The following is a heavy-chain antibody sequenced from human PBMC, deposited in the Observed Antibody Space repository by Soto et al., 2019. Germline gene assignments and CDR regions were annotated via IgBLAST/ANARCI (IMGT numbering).Heavy chain of an antibody. V-gene: IGHV2-5*01. CDR3: AHRRGRIVGATTSWFDP. Sequence: SGPTLVNPTQTLTLTCTFSGFSLSTSGVGVGWIRQPPGKALEWLALIYWNDDKRYSPSLKSRLTITKDTSKNQVVLTMTNMDPVDTAIYYCAHRRGRIVGATTSWFDPWGQGTLVTVSS. CDR1: GFSLSTSGVG. J-gene: IGHJ5*02. CDR2: IYWNDDK. D-gene: IGHD1-26*01.